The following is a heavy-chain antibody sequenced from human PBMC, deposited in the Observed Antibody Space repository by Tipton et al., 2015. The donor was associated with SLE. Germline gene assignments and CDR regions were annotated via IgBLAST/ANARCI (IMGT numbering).Heavy chain of an antibody. CDR2: VYYSGST. Sequence: LRLSCTVSGGSISSYYWSWIRQPPGKGLEWIGYVYYSGSTNYNPSLKSRVTISVDTSKNQFSLKLSSVTAADTAVYYCARARRGFDYWGQGTLVTVSS. CDR3: ARARRGFDY. CDR1: GGSISSYY. J-gene: IGHJ4*02. D-gene: IGHD3-10*01. V-gene: IGHV4-59*01.